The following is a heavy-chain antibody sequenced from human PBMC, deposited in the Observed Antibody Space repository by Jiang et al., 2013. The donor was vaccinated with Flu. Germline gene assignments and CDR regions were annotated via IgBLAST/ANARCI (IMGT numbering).Heavy chain of an antibody. Sequence: VESGGGVVQPGRSLRLSCAASGFTFSSYAIHWVRQAPGKGLEWVAVISYDGSNKYYADSVKGRFTISRDNSKNTLYLQMNSLRAEDTAVYYCARDFGYYGSGSHYGMDVWGKGTTVTVSS. CDR3: ARDFGYYGSGSHYGMDV. J-gene: IGHJ6*04. CDR1: GFTFSSYA. V-gene: IGHV3-30*01. D-gene: IGHD3-10*01. CDR2: ISYDGSNK.